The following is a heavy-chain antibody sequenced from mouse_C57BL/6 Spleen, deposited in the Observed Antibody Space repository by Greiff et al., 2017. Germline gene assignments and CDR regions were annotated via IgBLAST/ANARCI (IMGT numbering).Heavy chain of an antibody. CDR3: ARGWLLRGGYFDV. CDR1: GYSITSGYY. V-gene: IGHV3-6*01. J-gene: IGHJ1*03. Sequence: VQLKESGPGLVQPSQSLSLTCSVTGYSITSGYYWNWIRQFPGNKLEWMGYISYDGSNNYNPSLKKRISITRDTSKNQFFLKLNSVTTEDTATYYCARGWLLRGGYFDVWGTGTTVTVSS. CDR2: ISYDGSN. D-gene: IGHD2-3*01.